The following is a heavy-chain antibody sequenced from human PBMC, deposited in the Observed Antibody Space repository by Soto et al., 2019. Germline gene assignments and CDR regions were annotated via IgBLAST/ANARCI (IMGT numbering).Heavy chain of an antibody. J-gene: IGHJ3*02. Sequence: EVQLVESGGGLIQPGGSLRLSCAASGFTVSSNYMSWVRQAPGKGLEWVSVIYSGGSTYYADSVKGRFTISRDNSKNTLYLQMNSLRAEDTAVYYCASHYYDSSDDAFDIWGQGTMVTVSS. CDR1: GFTVSSNY. D-gene: IGHD3-22*01. CDR3: ASHYYDSSDDAFDI. V-gene: IGHV3-53*01. CDR2: IYSGGST.